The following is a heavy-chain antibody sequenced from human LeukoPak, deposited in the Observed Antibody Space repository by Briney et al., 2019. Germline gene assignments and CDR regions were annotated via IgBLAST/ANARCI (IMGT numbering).Heavy chain of an antibody. D-gene: IGHD6-13*01. V-gene: IGHV4-39*07. J-gene: IGHJ4*02. CDR3: ARDKSSSWPYYFDY. CDR1: GGSISSSSYY. CDR2: IYYSGST. Sequence: SETLSLTCTVSGGSISSSSYYWGWIRQPPGKGLEWIGSIYYSGSTYYNPSLKSRVTISVDTSKNQFSLKLSSVTAADTAVYYCARDKSSSWPYYFDYWGQGTLVTVSS.